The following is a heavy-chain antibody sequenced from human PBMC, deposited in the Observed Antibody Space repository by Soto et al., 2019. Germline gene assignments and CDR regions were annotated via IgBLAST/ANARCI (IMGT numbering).Heavy chain of an antibody. J-gene: IGHJ6*02. Sequence: PSETLSLTCTVSGGSISSYYWSWIRQPPGKGLEWIGYIYYSGSTNYNPSLKSRVTISVDTSKNQFSLKLSSVTAAGTAVYYCARDSMVRGLSYGMDVWGQGTTVTVSS. V-gene: IGHV4-59*01. D-gene: IGHD3-10*01. CDR1: GGSISSYY. CDR3: ARDSMVRGLSYGMDV. CDR2: IYYSGST.